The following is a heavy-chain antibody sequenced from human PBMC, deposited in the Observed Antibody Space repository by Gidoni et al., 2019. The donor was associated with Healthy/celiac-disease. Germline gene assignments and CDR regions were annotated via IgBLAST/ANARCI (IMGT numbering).Heavy chain of an antibody. CDR2: ISWNRGSI. CDR1: GFHFDDYA. Sequence: EVQLVESGGGLVQPGRSLRLSCAASGFHFDDYAMHWVRQAPGKGLEWVSGISWNRGSIGYADSVKGRFTISRDNAKNSLYLQMNSLRAEDTALYYCAKARSTVTTAVDVWGQGTTVTVSS. V-gene: IGHV3-9*01. J-gene: IGHJ6*02. D-gene: IGHD4-17*01. CDR3: AKARSTVTTAVDV.